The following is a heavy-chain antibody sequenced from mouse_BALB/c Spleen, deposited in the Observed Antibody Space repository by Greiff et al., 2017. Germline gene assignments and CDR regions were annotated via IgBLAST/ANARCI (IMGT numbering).Heavy chain of an antibody. Sequence: DVKLVESGGGLVKPGGSLKLSCAASGFTFSDYYMYWVRQTPEKRLEWVATISDGGSYTYYPDSVKGRFTISRDNAKNNLYLQMSSLKSEDTAMYYCARGPPGTTVVADYAMDYWGQGTSVTVSS. V-gene: IGHV5-4*02. CDR2: ISDGGSYT. J-gene: IGHJ4*01. CDR1: GFTFSDYY. CDR3: ARGPPGTTVVADYAMDY. D-gene: IGHD1-1*01.